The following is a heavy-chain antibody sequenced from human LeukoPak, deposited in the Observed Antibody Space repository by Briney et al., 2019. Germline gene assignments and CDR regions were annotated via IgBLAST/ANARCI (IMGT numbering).Heavy chain of an antibody. Sequence: ASVKVSCKVSGYTLTELSMHWVRQAPGKGLEWMGGFDPEDGETIYAQKFQGRVTMTEDTSTDTAYKELSSLRSEDTAVYYCATVQFLEWLSFDYWGQGTLVTVSS. J-gene: IGHJ4*02. D-gene: IGHD3-3*01. CDR1: GYTLTELS. CDR2: FDPEDGET. V-gene: IGHV1-24*01. CDR3: ATVQFLEWLSFDY.